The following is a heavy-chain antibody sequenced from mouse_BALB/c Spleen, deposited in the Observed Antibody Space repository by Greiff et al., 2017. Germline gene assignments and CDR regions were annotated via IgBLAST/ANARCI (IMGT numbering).Heavy chain of an antibody. Sequence: QVQLQQSGAELAKPGASVKMSCKASGYTFTSYWMHWVKQRPGQGLEWIGYINPSTGYTEYNQKFKDKATLTADKSSSTAYMQLSSLTSEDSAVYYCAREPVAYWGQGTTLTVSS. CDR2: INPSTGYT. V-gene: IGHV1-7*01. CDR1: GYTFTSYW. J-gene: IGHJ2*01. CDR3: AREPVAY.